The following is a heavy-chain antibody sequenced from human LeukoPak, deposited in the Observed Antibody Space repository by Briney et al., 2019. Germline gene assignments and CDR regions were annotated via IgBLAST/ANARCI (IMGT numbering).Heavy chain of an antibody. CDR2: ISYDGGNK. Sequence: PGGSLRLSCVASGITFSSYAMHWVRQAPGKGLEWVAVISYDGGNKYYADSVKGRFTISRDNSKNTMYMQMNSLRAEDTAVYYCARAGGGPTTLYWYFDIWGRGTLVTVSS. D-gene: IGHD1-7*01. V-gene: IGHV3-30*04. CDR1: GITFSSYA. CDR3: ARAGGGPTTLYWYFDI. J-gene: IGHJ2*01.